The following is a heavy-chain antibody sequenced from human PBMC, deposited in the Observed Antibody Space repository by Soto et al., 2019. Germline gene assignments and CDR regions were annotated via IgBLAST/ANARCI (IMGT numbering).Heavy chain of an antibody. D-gene: IGHD6-13*01. Sequence: LSLTCTVSGGSISSYYWSWIRQPPGKGLEWIGYIYYSGSTNYNPSLKSRVTISLDTSKNQFSLKLSSVTAADTAVYYCASSNIAAAGFYYYGMDVWGRGTTVTV. CDR2: IYYSGST. CDR3: ASSNIAAAGFYYYGMDV. V-gene: IGHV4-59*01. CDR1: GGSISSYY. J-gene: IGHJ6*02.